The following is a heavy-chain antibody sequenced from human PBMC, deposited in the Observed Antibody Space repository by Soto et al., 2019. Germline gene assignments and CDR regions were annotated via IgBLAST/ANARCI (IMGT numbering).Heavy chain of an antibody. Sequence: GGSLRLSCAASGFTFSSYSMNWVRQAPGKGLEWVSSISSSSSYIYYADSVKGRFTISRDNAKNSLYLQMNSLRAEDTAVYYCARVGYDFWSGYYKFDYWGQGTLVTVSS. D-gene: IGHD3-3*01. CDR3: ARVGYDFWSGYYKFDY. CDR2: ISSSSSYI. J-gene: IGHJ4*02. V-gene: IGHV3-21*01. CDR1: GFTFSSYS.